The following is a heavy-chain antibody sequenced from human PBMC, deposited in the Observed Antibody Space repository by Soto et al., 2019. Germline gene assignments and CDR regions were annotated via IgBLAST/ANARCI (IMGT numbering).Heavy chain of an antibody. CDR3: ARSTFRHAFDI. J-gene: IGHJ3*02. Sequence: QVQLQEAGPGLVKPSETLSLTCTVSGDSNSSHYWNWIRQPPGKGLEWIGHIYDSGDTNYNPSLGSRVSISLDTSKKQFSLKLTSVTAADTAVYFCARSTFRHAFDIWGQGTMVTVSS. D-gene: IGHD2-21*01. CDR1: GDSNSSHY. CDR2: IYDSGDT. V-gene: IGHV4-59*11.